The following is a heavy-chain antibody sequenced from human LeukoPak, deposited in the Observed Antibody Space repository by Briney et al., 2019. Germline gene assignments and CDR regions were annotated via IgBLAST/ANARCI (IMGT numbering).Heavy chain of an antibody. CDR1: GGSFSGYY. J-gene: IGHJ5*02. CDR3: ARGGAAAGTQTSGIWFDP. D-gene: IGHD6-13*01. Sequence: SETLSLTCAVYGGSFSGYYWSWIRQPPGKGLEWIGEINHSGSTNYNPSLKSRVTISVDTSKNQFSLKLSSVTAADTAVYYCARGGAAAGTQTSGIWFDPWGQGTLVTVSS. CDR2: INHSGST. V-gene: IGHV4-34*01.